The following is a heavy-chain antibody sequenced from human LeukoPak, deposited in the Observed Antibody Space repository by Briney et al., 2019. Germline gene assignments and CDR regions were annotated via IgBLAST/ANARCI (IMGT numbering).Heavy chain of an antibody. CDR1: GFTFSSYA. V-gene: IGHV3-30*14. CDR3: ARGPENYY. CDR2: ISYDGSNK. J-gene: IGHJ4*02. Sequence: GGSLRLSCAASGFTFSSYAMHWVRQAPGKGLEWVAVISYDGSNKYYADSVKGRFTISRDNSKNTLYLQMNSLRAEDTAVYYCARGPENYYWGQGTLVTVSS.